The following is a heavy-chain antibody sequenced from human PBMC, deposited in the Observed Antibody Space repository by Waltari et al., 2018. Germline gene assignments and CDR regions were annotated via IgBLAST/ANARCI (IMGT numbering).Heavy chain of an antibody. J-gene: IGHJ6*02. CDR1: GGSFSGYY. D-gene: IGHD2-15*01. CDR3: ARGLGYCSGGSCYQPPYYYYYGMDV. CDR2: IKHSGST. Sequence: QVQLQQWGAGLLKPSEPLSLTCAVYGGSFSGYYWSWIRQPPGQGLEWIGEIKHSGSTNYNPSLKSRVTISVDTSKNQFSRKLSSVTAADTAVYYCARGLGYCSGGSCYQPPYYYYYGMDVWGQGTTVTVSS. V-gene: IGHV4-34*01.